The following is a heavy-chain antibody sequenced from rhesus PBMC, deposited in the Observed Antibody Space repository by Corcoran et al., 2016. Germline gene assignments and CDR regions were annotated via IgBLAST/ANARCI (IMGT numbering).Heavy chain of an antibody. V-gene: IGHV3-136*01. CDR3: TRLLDSDY. CDR2: ICTTGKTI. Sequence: EVQLVESGGGLVQPGGSLRLSCAASGFTFSSYDMSWVRQAPGKGRGGFSNICTTGKTIYYAYSVKCRFTISRDNAKNSLSLQMSSLRAEDTAVYYCTRLLDSDYWGQGVLVTVSS. J-gene: IGHJ4*01. D-gene: IGHD2-2*01. CDR1: GFTFSSYD.